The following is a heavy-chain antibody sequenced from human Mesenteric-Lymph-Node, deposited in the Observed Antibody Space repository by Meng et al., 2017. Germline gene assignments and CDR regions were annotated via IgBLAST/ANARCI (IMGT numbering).Heavy chain of an antibody. V-gene: IGHV3-23*01. CDR3: VKEDLWPNPRFDS. Sequence: RSLRLSCAASGFTFSRYGMNWVRQAPGKGLEWVSGISSSGGTIYYADSVKGRFTISRDNSKSTMNLQMNSLRAEDTAIYYCVKEDLWPNPRFDSWGQGTLVTVSS. D-gene: IGHD3-3*01. CDR1: GFTFSRYG. J-gene: IGHJ5*01. CDR2: ISSSGGTI.